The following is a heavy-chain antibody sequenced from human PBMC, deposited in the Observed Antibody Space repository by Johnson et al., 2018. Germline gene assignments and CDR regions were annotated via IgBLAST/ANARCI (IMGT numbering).Heavy chain of an antibody. D-gene: IGHD3-10*01. CDR3: AKTDATMVRGVIISPFGYYYGMDV. Sequence: VQLVQSGGGVVQPGRSLRLSCAASGFTFSSYGMHWVRQAPGKGLEGVAVISYDGSNKYYADSVKGRFTISRDNSKNTRYLQMNSLRAEDTAVYYCAKTDATMVRGVIISPFGYYYGMDVWGQGTTVTVSS. CDR2: ISYDGSNK. V-gene: IGHV3-30*18. J-gene: IGHJ6*02. CDR1: GFTFSSYG.